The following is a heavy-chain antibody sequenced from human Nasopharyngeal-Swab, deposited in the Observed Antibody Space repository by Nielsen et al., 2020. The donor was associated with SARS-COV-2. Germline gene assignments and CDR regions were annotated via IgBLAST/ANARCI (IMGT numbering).Heavy chain of an antibody. V-gene: IGHV3-30*18. J-gene: IGHJ6*02. CDR3: AKDPGGPYYYYGMDV. Sequence: GGSLRLSCAASGFTFSSYGMHWVRQAPGKGLECVAVISYDGSNKYHADSVRGRFTISRDNSKNTLYLQMNSLRAEDTAVYYCAKDPGGPYYYYGMDVWGQGTTVTVSS. CDR2: ISYDGSNK. CDR1: GFTFSSYG. D-gene: IGHD3-10*01.